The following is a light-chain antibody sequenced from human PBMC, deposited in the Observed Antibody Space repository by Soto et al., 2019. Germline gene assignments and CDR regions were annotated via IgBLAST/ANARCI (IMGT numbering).Light chain of an antibody. V-gene: IGLV2-11*01. CDR1: SSDVGAYNY. CDR2: DVS. Sequence: QSVLTQPRSVSGSPGQSVTISCTGTSSDVGAYNYVSWYQHHPGKAPKVMIYDVSERPSGVPDRFSGSKSDNKASLTISGLQAEDEADYYCCSHAGSYSWVFGGGTKVTVL. CDR3: CSHAGSYSWV. J-gene: IGLJ3*02.